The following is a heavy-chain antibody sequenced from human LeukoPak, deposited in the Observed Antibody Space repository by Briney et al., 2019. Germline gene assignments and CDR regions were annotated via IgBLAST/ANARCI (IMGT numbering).Heavy chain of an antibody. D-gene: IGHD2-15*01. CDR2: VGTSADT. CDR1: GFTFSSYA. Sequence: PGGSLRLSYLASGFTFSSYAMDWVRQAPGQGLQWVSAVGTSADTYYADSVRGRFTISRDNSKNTLYLQMDSLRAEDTAIYYCTRKTPGRTPFDYWGQGILVTVSS. J-gene: IGHJ4*02. CDR3: TRKTPGRTPFDY. V-gene: IGHV3-23*01.